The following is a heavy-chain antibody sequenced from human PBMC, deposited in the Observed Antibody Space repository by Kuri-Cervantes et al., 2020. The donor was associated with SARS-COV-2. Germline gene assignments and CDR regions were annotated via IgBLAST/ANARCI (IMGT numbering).Heavy chain of an antibody. J-gene: IGHJ5*02. CDR3: ARGRYSSSYWFDP. CDR1: GYTFTSYD. V-gene: IGHV1-8*03. D-gene: IGHD6-6*01. Sequence: ASVKVSCKASGYTFTSYDINWVRQATGQGLEWMGWMNPNSGNTGYAQKFQGRVTITRNTSISTAYMELSSLRSEDTAVYCCARGRYSSSYWFDPWGQGTLVTVSS. CDR2: MNPNSGNT.